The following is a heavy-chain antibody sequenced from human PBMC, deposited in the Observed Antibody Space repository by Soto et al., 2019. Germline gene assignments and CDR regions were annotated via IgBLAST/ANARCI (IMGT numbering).Heavy chain of an antibody. D-gene: IGHD5-18*01. CDR2: ISYDGSNK. V-gene: IGHV3-30-3*01. Sequence: QVQLVESGGGVVQPGRSLRLSCAASGFTFSSYAMHWVRQAPGKGLEWVAVISYDGSNKYYADSVKGRFTISRDNSKNTLDLQMNSLRAEDTAVYYCARVDTAMVSPEMDYWGQGTLVTVSS. J-gene: IGHJ4*02. CDR1: GFTFSSYA. CDR3: ARVDTAMVSPEMDY.